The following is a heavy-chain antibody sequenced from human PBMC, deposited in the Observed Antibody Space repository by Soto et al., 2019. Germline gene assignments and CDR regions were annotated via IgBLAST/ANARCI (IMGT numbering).Heavy chain of an antibody. V-gene: IGHV3-15*01. D-gene: IGHD2-15*01. CDR2: INSKAAGGTT. CDR1: GFTFNNGW. Sequence: EVQLVESGGGLVKPGGSLRLSCAASGFTFNNGWMSWVRQAPGKGLEWAGRINSKAAGGTTDYSAPVQGRFTISRDDSKRTVHLQMNSLKTEDTSVYYCTTDSSQTFCDGGPCYSVLTKIHDSWGQGTLVTVSS. J-gene: IGHJ4*02. CDR3: TTDSSQTFCDGGPCYSVLTKIHDS.